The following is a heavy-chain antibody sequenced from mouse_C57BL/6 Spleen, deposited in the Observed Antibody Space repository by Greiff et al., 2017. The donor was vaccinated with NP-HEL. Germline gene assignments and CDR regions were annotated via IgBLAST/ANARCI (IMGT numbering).Heavy chain of an antibody. Sequence: QVQLQQSGAELVKPGASVKLSCKASGYTFTSYWMHWVKQRPGQGLEWIGMIHPNSGSTNYNEKFKSKATLTVDKSSSTAYMQLSSLTSEDSAVYYCANYYGTPYAMDYWGQGTSVTVSS. CDR3: ANYYGTPYAMDY. J-gene: IGHJ4*01. CDR2: IHPNSGST. CDR1: GYTFTSYW. D-gene: IGHD1-1*01. V-gene: IGHV1-64*01.